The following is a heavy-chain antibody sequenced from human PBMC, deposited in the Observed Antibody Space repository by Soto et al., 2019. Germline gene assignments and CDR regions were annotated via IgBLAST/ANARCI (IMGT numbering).Heavy chain of an antibody. V-gene: IGHV1-69*13. Sequence: SVKVSCKASGGTFSSYAISWVRQAPGQGLEWMGGIIPIFGTANYAQKFQGRVTITADESTSTAYMELSSLRSEDTAMYYCVRPNFGALTHFDFWGQGTLVTVSS. CDR2: IIPIFGTA. D-gene: IGHD3-16*01. CDR1: GGTFSSYA. J-gene: IGHJ4*02. CDR3: VRPNFGALTHFDF.